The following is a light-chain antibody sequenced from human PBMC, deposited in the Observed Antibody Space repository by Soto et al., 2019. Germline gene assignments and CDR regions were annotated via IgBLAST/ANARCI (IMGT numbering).Light chain of an antibody. CDR1: QSISIN. V-gene: IGKV3-15*01. J-gene: IGKJ4*01. CDR3: HQYNSWPLT. Sequence: EIVMTQSPATLSVSPGERATLSGRASQSISINLAWYQQKPGQAPRLVIYDTSTRATGIPARLSGSGSGTEFTLTISSLQSEDFATYYCHQYNSWPLTFGQGTKVDIK. CDR2: DTS.